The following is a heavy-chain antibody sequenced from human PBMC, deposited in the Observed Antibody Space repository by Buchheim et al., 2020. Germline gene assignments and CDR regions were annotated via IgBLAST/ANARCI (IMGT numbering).Heavy chain of an antibody. V-gene: IGHV3-7*01. CDR2: IKQDGSEK. D-gene: IGHD6-13*01. CDR1: GFTFSSYC. CDR3: ARYYTYSSSWSYFQH. Sequence: EVQLVESGGGLVQPGGSLRLSCAASGFTFSSYCMSWVRQAPGKGLEWVANIKQDGSEKYYVNSVKGRCTISRDNAKNSLYLQMNSLRAEDTAVYYCARYYTYSSSWSYFQHWGQGTL. J-gene: IGHJ1*01.